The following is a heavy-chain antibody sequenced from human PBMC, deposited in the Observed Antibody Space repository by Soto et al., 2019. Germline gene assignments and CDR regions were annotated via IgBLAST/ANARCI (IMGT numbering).Heavy chain of an antibody. CDR1: GFTFSSYA. CDR2: ISGSGGST. J-gene: IGHJ4*02. Sequence: GGSLRLSCAASGFTFSSYAMSWVRQAPGKGLEWVSAISGSGGSTYYADSVKGRFTISRDNSKNTLYLQMNSLRAEDAAVYYCAKTPPYCYDSSGYYYFDYWGQGTLVTVSS. CDR3: AKTPPYCYDSSGYYYFDY. D-gene: IGHD3-22*01. V-gene: IGHV3-23*01.